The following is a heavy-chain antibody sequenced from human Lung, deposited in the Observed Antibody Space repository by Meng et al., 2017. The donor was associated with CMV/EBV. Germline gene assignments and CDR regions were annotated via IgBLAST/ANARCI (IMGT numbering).Heavy chain of an antibody. CDR3: ATADYYNLMDV. CDR1: GASIDSDNYY. CDR2: IYYSGSS. J-gene: IGHJ6*02. Sequence: SXTLSLXGTVSGASIDSDNYYWSWIRQPPGKGLEWIGYIYYSGSSFYTPSLKSRVTISLNMSKNQFSLYLSSVTAADTAVYYCATADYYNLMDVWGQGTTVTVSS. V-gene: IGHV4-30-4*02.